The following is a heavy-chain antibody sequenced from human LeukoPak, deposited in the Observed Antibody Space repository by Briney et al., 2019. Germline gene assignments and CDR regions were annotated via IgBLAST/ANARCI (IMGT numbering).Heavy chain of an antibody. CDR1: GFSLSDYW. J-gene: IGHJ4*01. CDR3: AGDYIWGRLF. D-gene: IGHD3-16*01. CDR2: IASDGSTT. V-gene: IGHV3-74*01. Sequence: GGSLRLSCVGSGFSLSDYWMHWVRQTPGKGLMWVSRIASDGSTTWYADSVKGRFTVSRDNAKNTLFLEMNSLRDEDTAVYYCAGDYIWGRLFWGQGTLVTVSS.